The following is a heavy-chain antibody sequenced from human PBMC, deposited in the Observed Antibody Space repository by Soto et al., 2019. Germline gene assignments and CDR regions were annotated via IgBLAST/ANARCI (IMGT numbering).Heavy chain of an antibody. V-gene: IGHV4-59*11. Sequence: SETLSLTCTVSGGSISSHYWSWIRQPPGKGLEWIGYIYYSGSTNYNPSLKSRVTISVDTSKNQFSLKLSSVTAADTAVYYCARGDYDFWSGQNFDYWGQGTLVTVSS. CDR3: ARGDYDFWSGQNFDY. CDR2: IYYSGST. D-gene: IGHD3-3*01. J-gene: IGHJ4*02. CDR1: GGSISSHY.